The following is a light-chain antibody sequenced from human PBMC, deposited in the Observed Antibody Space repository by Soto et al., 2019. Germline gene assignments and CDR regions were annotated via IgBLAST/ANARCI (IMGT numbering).Light chain of an antibody. CDR1: QSVSSSY. V-gene: IGKV3-20*01. Sequence: EIVLTQSPGTLSLSPGERATLSCRASQSVSSSYLAWYQHKPGQAPRLLIYGASSRATGIPDRFSGRGSGTDFSLTVRRMEPEDFAVYYCQQYGSSPHTFGQGTKLEIK. CDR2: GAS. J-gene: IGKJ2*01. CDR3: QQYGSSPHT.